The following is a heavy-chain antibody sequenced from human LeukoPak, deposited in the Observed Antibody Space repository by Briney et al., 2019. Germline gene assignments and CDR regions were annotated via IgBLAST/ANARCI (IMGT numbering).Heavy chain of an antibody. CDR2: INHSGST. Sequence: PSGTLSLTCAVYGGSFSGYYWSWIRQPPGKGLEWIGEINHSGSTNYNPSLKSRVTISVDTSKNQFSLKLSSVTAADTAVYYCARDSYYYYGMDVWGKGTTVTASS. CDR3: ARDSYYYYGMDV. J-gene: IGHJ6*04. CDR1: GGSFSGYY. V-gene: IGHV4-34*01.